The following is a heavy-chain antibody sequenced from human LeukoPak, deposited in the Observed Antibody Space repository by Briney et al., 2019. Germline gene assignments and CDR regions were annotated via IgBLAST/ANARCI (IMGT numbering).Heavy chain of an antibody. Sequence: SETLSLTCAVYGGSFSGYYWSWIRQPPGKGLQWIGEINHSGSTNYNPSLKSRVTISVDTSKNQFSLKLSAVTAADTAVYYCARRYCSSTSCYAFDYWGQGTLVTVSS. J-gene: IGHJ4*02. D-gene: IGHD2-2*01. CDR2: INHSGST. CDR1: GGSFSGYY. CDR3: ARRYCSSTSCYAFDY. V-gene: IGHV4-34*01.